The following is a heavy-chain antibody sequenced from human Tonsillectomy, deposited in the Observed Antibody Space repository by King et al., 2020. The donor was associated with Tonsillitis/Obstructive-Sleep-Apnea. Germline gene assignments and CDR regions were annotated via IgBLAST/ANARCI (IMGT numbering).Heavy chain of an antibody. CDR2: INHSGRT. D-gene: IGHD4-11*01. J-gene: IGHJ4*02. Sequence: VQLQQWGAGLLKPSETLSLTCAVYGGSFSGYYWSWIRQPPGKGLEWIGEINHSGRTNYNPSLKSRVTISVDTSKNQFSLKLSAVTAADTAVYYCARFRYSNYYFDYWGQGTLVTVSS. CDR1: GGSFSGYY. V-gene: IGHV4-34*01. CDR3: ARFRYSNYYFDY.